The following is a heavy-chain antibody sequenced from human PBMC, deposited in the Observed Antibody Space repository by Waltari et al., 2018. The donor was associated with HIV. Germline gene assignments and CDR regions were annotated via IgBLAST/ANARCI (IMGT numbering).Heavy chain of an antibody. Sequence: LLESGGDLVQPGGSLRLSCAASGLTFVNCAFSWVRQAPGAGLEWVSAISPDGLYTYYADSVKGRFTISRDNSKNTLYLQMNSLGAEDTAVYYCAKEGIGAFFDDWGQGTLVTVSS. CDR2: ISPDGLYT. J-gene: IGHJ4*02. V-gene: IGHV3-23*01. D-gene: IGHD3-10*01. CDR1: GLTFVNCA. CDR3: AKEGIGAFFDD.